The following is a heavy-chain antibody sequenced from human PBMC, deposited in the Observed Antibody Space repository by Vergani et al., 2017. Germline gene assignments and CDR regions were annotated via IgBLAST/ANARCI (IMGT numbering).Heavy chain of an antibody. J-gene: IGHJ4*02. D-gene: IGHD2-2*01. V-gene: IGHV1-46*02. CDR1: GYIFNSYY. CDR3: ARVIVGCSRTNCFADH. Sequence: QVQLVQSGAAVKKPGASVKLSCKSSGYIFNSYYIHWVRQAPGQGLGWMGLLDPRGGPPTYAEKFEGRVTLTSDTSTSTFYMEMWRLRPDDTAIYYCARVIVGCSRTNCFADHWCQGTLVTVSS. CDR2: LDPRGGPP.